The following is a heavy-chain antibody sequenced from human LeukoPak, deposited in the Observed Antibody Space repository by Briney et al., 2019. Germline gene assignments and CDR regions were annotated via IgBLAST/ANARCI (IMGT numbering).Heavy chain of an antibody. Sequence: GGSLRLSCAASGFSFSTYEMHWVRQAPGKGLECVSDISSSGSTVYYPDSVKGRFTTARDNANNYRYLQMQSLRAEDTAVYYCSLLAVASPQDYWGQGTLVTVSS. J-gene: IGHJ4*02. D-gene: IGHD6-19*01. V-gene: IGHV3-48*03. CDR2: ISSSGSTV. CDR1: GFSFSTYE. CDR3: SLLAVASPQDY.